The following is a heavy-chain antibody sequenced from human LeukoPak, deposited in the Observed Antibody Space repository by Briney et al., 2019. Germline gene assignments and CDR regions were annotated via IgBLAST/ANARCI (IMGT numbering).Heavy chain of an antibody. CDR3: AKDYYDSSGYPPYYFDY. V-gene: IGHV3-23*01. J-gene: IGHJ4*02. CDR2: ISGSGGST. D-gene: IGHD3-22*01. CDR1: GVTFSSYA. Sequence: PGGSLRLSCAASGVTFSSYAMSWVRQAPGKGLEWVSAISGSGGSTYYADSVKGRFTISRDNSKNTLYLQMNSLRAEDTAVYYCAKDYYDSSGYPPYYFDYWGQGTLVTVSS.